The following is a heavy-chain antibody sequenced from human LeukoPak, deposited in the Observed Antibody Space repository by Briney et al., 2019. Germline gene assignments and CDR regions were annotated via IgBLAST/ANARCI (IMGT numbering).Heavy chain of an antibody. CDR3: ARDLLRWYFDL. J-gene: IGHJ2*01. V-gene: IGHV4-30-2*01. D-gene: IGHD2-15*01. CDR1: GGSISSGGYY. Sequence: PSQTLSLTCTVSGGSISSGGYYWSWIRQPPGKGLEWIGYIYHSGSTYYNPSLKSRVTISVDRSKNQFSLKLSSVTAADTAVYYCARDLLRWYFDLWGRGTLVTVSS. CDR2: IYHSGST.